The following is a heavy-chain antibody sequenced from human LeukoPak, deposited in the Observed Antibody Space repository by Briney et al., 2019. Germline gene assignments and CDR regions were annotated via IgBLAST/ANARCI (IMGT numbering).Heavy chain of an antibody. V-gene: IGHV1-18*01. CDR1: GYTLTSFS. CDR3: VRGDCSGVSCYLPEYFRH. Sequence: ASVKVSCKASGYTLTSFSISWVRQAPGHGLEWMGWISAYNGYKDYAQKLQGRVTMTTETSTNTAYMELRSHRSDDTAVYYCVRGDCSGVSCYLPEYFRHWGQGTLVTVSS. J-gene: IGHJ1*01. CDR2: ISAYNGYK. D-gene: IGHD2-15*01.